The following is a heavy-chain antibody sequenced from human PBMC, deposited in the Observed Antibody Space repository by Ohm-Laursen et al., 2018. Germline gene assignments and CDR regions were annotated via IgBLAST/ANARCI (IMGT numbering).Heavy chain of an antibody. J-gene: IGHJ4*02. CDR3: ARERQKALDY. D-gene: IGHD6-25*01. Sequence: GSLRLSCAASGFTFSTYAMTWVRQAPGKGLEWVSTISASGGATYYADSVKGRFTFSRDNSKNTLYLQMNSLRAEDTAVYYCARERQKALDYWGQGTLVTVSS. CDR1: GFTFSTYA. V-gene: IGHV3-23*01. CDR2: ISASGGAT.